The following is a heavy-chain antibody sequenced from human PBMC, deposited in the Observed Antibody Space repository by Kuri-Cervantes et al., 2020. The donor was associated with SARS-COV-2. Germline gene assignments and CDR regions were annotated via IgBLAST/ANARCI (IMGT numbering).Heavy chain of an antibody. Sequence: SGPTLVKPTQTLTLTCTLSGFSLSSSGVRVSWIRQPPGKALEWLARIDWDDDKFYNTPLKTRLTISKDTSRNQVVLTMTNMDPVDTATYYCARARSGFNHFDSWGQGYLVTVSS. CDR3: ARARSGFNHFDS. D-gene: IGHD6-19*01. J-gene: IGHJ4*02. CDR1: GFSLSSSGVR. CDR2: IDWDDDK. V-gene: IGHV2-70*04.